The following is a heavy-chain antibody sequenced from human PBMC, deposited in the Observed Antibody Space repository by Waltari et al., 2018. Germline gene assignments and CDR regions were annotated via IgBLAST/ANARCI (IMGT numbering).Heavy chain of an antibody. CDR3: MTLPIFGLVIKNY. V-gene: IGHV1-69-2*01. Sequence: EVHLTQSGAEVKKPGATVKLSCKASGSSFTDQFLHWFRQAPGKGPEWIGRVDPEDGETTLAEKFEGRVTITADTSTDTAYMDLSRLRSEDTALYYCMTLPIFGLVIKNYWGQGTLVTVSS. J-gene: IGHJ1*01. CDR2: VDPEDGET. D-gene: IGHD3-3*01. CDR1: GSSFTDQF.